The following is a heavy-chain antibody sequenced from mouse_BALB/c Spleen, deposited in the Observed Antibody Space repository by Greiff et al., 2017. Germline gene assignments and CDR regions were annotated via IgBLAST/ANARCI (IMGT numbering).Heavy chain of an antibody. V-gene: IGHV1S56*01. Sequence: VQLQQSGPELVKPGASVRISCKASGYTFTSYYIHWVKQRPGQGLEWIGWIYPGNVNTKYNEKFKGKATLTADKSSSTAYMQLSSLTSEDSAVYFCARGGGYDGFAYWGQGTLVTVSA. CDR1: GYTFTSYY. CDR3: ARGGGYDGFAY. J-gene: IGHJ3*01. D-gene: IGHD2-14*01. CDR2: IYPGNVNT.